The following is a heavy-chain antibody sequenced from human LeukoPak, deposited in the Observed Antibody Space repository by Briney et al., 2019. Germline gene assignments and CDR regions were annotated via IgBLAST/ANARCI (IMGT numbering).Heavy chain of an antibody. CDR2: IKQDGSEK. Sequence: PGGSLRLSCAASGFTFSSYGMSWVRQAPGKGLEWVANIKQDGSEKYYVDSVKGRFTISRDNAKNSLYLQMNSLRAEDTAVYYCAREYAWGQGTLVTVSS. CDR1: GFTFSSYG. CDR3: AREYA. D-gene: IGHD2-8*01. J-gene: IGHJ5*02. V-gene: IGHV3-7*01.